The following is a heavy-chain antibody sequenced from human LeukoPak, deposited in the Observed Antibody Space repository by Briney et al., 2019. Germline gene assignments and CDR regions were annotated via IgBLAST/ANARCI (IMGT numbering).Heavy chain of an antibody. CDR3: VKDILPGGLDV. CDR1: GLTFGGYA. V-gene: IGHV3-9*01. J-gene: IGHJ6*02. Sequence: GGSLRLSCAASGLTFGGYAMHWIRQAPGKGLEWASGIDFTSGRIDYADSVKGRFIISRDNAKNSLYLQMNSLRPEDSAFYYCVKDILPGGLDVWGQGTMVTVSS. CDR2: IDFTSGRI.